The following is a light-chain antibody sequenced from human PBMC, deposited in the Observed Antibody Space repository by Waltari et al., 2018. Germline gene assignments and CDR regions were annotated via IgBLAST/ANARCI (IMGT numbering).Light chain of an antibody. CDR2: GAS. J-gene: IGKJ1*01. CDR3: QQSSRA. CDR1: RKIGKY. Sequence: DIQMTQSPSSLSASIGDRVTITCRASRKIGKYLNWYQQKPGKAPKRLIFGASTLQSGVPSIFSAIGSGTHFTFTIDSLLREDFATYFCQQSSRAFGQGTKVESK. V-gene: IGKV1-39*01.